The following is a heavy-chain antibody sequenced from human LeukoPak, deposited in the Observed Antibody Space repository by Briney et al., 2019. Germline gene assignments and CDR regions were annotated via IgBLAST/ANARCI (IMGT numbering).Heavy chain of an antibody. CDR2: IYPSDSDT. D-gene: IGHD1-26*01. CDR3: DY. CDR1: GYTFTSQW. V-gene: IGHV5-51*01. Sequence: GESLKISCKGSGYTFTSQWIGWVRQMPGKGLEWMGIIYPSDSDTRYSPSFAGHVTISVDKSISTAYYCASGTCDSESCYIGIDYWGQGTLVTVSS. J-gene: IGHJ4*02.